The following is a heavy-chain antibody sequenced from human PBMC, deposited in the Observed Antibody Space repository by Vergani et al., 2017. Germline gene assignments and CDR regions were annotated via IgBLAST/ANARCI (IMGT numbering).Heavy chain of an antibody. Sequence: EVQLLESGGNLIQPGGSLRLPCGASGFTFSSYAMTWVRLAPGKGLQWVSAISGSGGNTFYTDSVKGRVTISRDNSKDTLYLQMNSLRVEDTAIYYCAKARDPNCKGGNCYSYYYGLDLWGQGTTVTVSS. CDR3: AKARDPNCKGGNCYSYYYGLDL. D-gene: IGHD2-21*01. V-gene: IGHV3-23*01. J-gene: IGHJ6*02. CDR1: GFTFSSYA. CDR2: ISGSGGNT.